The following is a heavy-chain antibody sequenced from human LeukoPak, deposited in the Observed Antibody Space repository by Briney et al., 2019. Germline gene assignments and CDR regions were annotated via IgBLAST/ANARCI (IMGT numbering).Heavy chain of an antibody. J-gene: IGHJ6*04. Sequence: SVKVSCKASGDTFSSYAISWVRQAPGQGLEWMGGIIPIFGTTNYAQKFQGRVTITADESTSTAYMELSSLRSEDTAVYYCAGGARCSSTSCYAYYYGMDVWGKGTTVTVSS. CDR3: AGGARCSSTSCYAYYYGMDV. D-gene: IGHD2-2*01. CDR1: GDTFSSYA. CDR2: IIPIFGTT. V-gene: IGHV1-69*01.